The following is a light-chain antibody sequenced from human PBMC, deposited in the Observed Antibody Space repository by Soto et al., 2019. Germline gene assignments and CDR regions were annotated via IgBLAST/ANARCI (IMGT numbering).Light chain of an antibody. Sequence: EIVMTQSPATLSVSPGERATLSCRASQSVSSNLAWYQQKVGQAPKLLIYDASTRATGIPARFSGIGSGTEFTLTISSLQSEYFAVYYCQQYNNWPEAFGQGTKVDIK. CDR2: DAS. V-gene: IGKV3-15*01. CDR1: QSVSSN. CDR3: QQYNNWPEA. J-gene: IGKJ1*01.